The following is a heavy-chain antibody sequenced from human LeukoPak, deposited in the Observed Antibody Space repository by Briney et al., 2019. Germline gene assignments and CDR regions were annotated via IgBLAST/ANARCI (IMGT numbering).Heavy chain of an antibody. V-gene: IGHV3-7*01. J-gene: IGHJ4*02. CDR1: GFTFSSYW. CDR3: ARDRFSSIGCFALDY. D-gene: IGHD2-2*01. Sequence: GGSLRLSCAASGFTFSSYWMSWVRQAPGKGLEWVANIKKDGSEKYYVDSVKGRFTIFIDNAKNSLYLQMNSLRAEDTAVYYCARDRFSSIGCFALDYWGQGTLVTVSS. CDR2: IKKDGSEK.